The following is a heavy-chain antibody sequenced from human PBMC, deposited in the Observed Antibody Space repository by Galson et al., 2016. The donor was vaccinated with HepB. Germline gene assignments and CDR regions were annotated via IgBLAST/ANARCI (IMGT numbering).Heavy chain of an antibody. V-gene: IGHV1-69*13. J-gene: IGHJ4*02. CDR2: ITPLFGTA. CDR3: ATVKGGYPGALGEFDS. Sequence: SVKVSCKASGGTFSNSAISWVRQAPGQGLEWMGVITPLFGTANYARIFQDRVTITADVLTNTAYMELRSLRSEDTAVYFCATVKGGYPGALGEFDSWGQGTLVTVSS. CDR1: GGTFSNSA. D-gene: IGHD5-12*01.